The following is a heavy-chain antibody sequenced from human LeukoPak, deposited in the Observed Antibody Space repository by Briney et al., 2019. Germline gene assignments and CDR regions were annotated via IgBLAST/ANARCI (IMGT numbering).Heavy chain of an antibody. Sequence: ASVKVSCTASGYTFTSYGISWVRQAPGQGLEWMGWISAYNGNTNYAQKLQGRVTMTTDTSTSTAYMELRSLRSDDTAVYYCARGQRAKSIAAGNPNFDYWGQGTLVTVSS. D-gene: IGHD6-13*01. CDR3: ARGQRAKSIAAGNPNFDY. V-gene: IGHV1-18*01. CDR1: GYTFTSYG. CDR2: ISAYNGNT. J-gene: IGHJ4*02.